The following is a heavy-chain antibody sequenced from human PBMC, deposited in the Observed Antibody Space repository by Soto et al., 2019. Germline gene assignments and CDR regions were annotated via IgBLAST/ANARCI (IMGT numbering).Heavy chain of an antibody. D-gene: IGHD3-10*01. J-gene: IGHJ5*02. CDR3: ARDSPITMVGPVQNWFDP. Sequence: QVQLQESGPGLVKPSETLSLTCTVSGGSISSGGYYWSWIRQHPGKGLEWIGCIYYSGSTYYNPSLKSRVTISVDTSKNQFSLKLSSVTAADTAIYYCARDSPITMVGPVQNWFDPWGQGTLVTVSS. CDR2: IYYSGST. CDR1: GGSISSGGYY. V-gene: IGHV4-31*03.